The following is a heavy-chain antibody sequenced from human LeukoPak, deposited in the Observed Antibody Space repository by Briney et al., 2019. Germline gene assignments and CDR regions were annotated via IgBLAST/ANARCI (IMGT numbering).Heavy chain of an antibody. CDR2: ISGSGGST. Sequence: PGGSLRLSCAASGFTFSCSAMSWVRQVPGKGLEWVSAISGSGGSTYYADSVKGRFTISRDNSKNTLYLQMNSLRAEDTAVYYCAKDAGLGRVVAATHPDYWGQGTLVTVSS. CDR3: AKDAGLGRVVAATHPDY. J-gene: IGHJ4*02. D-gene: IGHD2-15*01. CDR1: GFTFSCSA. V-gene: IGHV3-23*01.